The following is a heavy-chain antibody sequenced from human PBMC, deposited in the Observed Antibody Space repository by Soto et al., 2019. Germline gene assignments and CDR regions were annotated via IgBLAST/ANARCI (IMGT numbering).Heavy chain of an antibody. Sequence: QGQLVQSGTEVKKPGSSVKVSCKASGYTFNDYYIHWVRQAPGQGPEWMGWINPYSGGTNSAQRFQFRLTMTSDTSISTAFMELSSLRSDDTALYYCARAGIVAVPPGHSIVIDSWGQGTLVTVSS. CDR3: ARAGIVAVPPGHSIVIDS. J-gene: IGHJ4*02. V-gene: IGHV1-2*02. CDR2: INPYSGGT. CDR1: GYTFNDYY. D-gene: IGHD2-2*01.